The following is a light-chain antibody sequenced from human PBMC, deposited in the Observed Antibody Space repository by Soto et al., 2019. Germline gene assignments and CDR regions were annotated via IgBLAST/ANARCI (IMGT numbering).Light chain of an antibody. V-gene: IGLV2-11*01. CDR1: SSDVGDYNS. J-gene: IGLJ1*01. CDR2: DVS. CDR3: CSYVGGYSYV. Sequence: ALTQPRSVSGSPGQSVTVSCIGTSSDVGDYNSVSWYQQHPGKAPKLMIYDVSKRPSGVPDRFSGSKSGNTASLTISGLQAEDEADYYCCSYVGGYSYVFGIGTKVTVL.